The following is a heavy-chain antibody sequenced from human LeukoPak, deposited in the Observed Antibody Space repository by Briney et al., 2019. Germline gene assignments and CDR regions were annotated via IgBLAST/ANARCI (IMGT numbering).Heavy chain of an antibody. V-gene: IGHV4-34*01. Sequence: SETLSLTCAVYGGSFSGYYWSWIRQPPGKGLEWIGEINHSGSTNYNPSLKSRVTISVDTSKNQFSLKLSSVTAADTAVYYCARRYSGYDWGYYFDFWGQGTLVTVSS. J-gene: IGHJ4*02. CDR3: ARRYSGYDWGYYFDF. CDR1: GGSFSGYY. D-gene: IGHD5-12*01. CDR2: INHSGST.